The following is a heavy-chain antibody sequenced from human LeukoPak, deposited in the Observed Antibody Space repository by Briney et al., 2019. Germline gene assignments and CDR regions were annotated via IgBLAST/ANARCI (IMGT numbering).Heavy chain of an antibody. CDR2: IYSSGST. Sequence: SETLSLTCTVSGGSISSYYWSWIRQPAGKGLEWIGRIYSSGSTTYNPSLKSRVTISVDTSKNQFSLKLSSVTAADTAVYYCARLALLRYFDWLPRRGGWFDPWGQGTLVTVSS. J-gene: IGHJ5*02. CDR3: ARLALLRYFDWLPRRGGWFDP. CDR1: GGSISSYY. V-gene: IGHV4-4*07. D-gene: IGHD3-9*01.